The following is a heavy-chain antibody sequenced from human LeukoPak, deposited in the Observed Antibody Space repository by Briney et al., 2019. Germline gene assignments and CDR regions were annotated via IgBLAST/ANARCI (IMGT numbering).Heavy chain of an antibody. CDR3: AKPGLQLPGSNWFDP. CDR2: ISGSGGST. V-gene: IGHV3-23*01. D-gene: IGHD6-6*01. CDR1: GFTFSSYA. Sequence: GGSLRLSCAASGFTFSSYAMSWVRQAPGKGLEWVSAISGSGGSTYYADSVKGRFTISRDNSKNTLYLQMNSLRAEDTAVYYCAKPGLQLPGSNWFDPWGQGTLVTVSS. J-gene: IGHJ5*02.